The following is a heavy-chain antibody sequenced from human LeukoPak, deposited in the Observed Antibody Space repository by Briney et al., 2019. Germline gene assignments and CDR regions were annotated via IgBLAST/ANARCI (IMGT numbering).Heavy chain of an antibody. Sequence: GGSLRLSCAASGFTFSSYGISWVRQAPGKGLEWVSAISASGGTTYYADSVKGRFTISRDNSKNTLYLQMNSLRAEDTAVYYCAKEGGRDYYDSSGYISNWGQGTLVTVSS. J-gene: IGHJ4*02. CDR2: ISASGGTT. CDR1: GFTFSSYG. D-gene: IGHD3-22*01. V-gene: IGHV3-23*01. CDR3: AKEGGRDYYDSSGYISN.